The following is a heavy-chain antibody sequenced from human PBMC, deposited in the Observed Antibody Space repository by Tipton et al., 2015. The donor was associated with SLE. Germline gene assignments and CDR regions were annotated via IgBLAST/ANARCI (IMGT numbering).Heavy chain of an antibody. CDR2: ISAYNG. J-gene: IGHJ3*02. V-gene: IGHV1-18*01. CDR3: ARGSIQLWGGGAFDI. D-gene: IGHD5-18*01. Sequence: QLVQSGPEVKKPGASVKVSCKASGYTFTSYGISWVRQAPGQGLEWMGWISAYNGNTMTTDTSTSPAYMELRSLRSDDTAVYYCARGSIQLWGGGAFDIWGQGTMVTVSS. CDR1: GYTFTSYG.